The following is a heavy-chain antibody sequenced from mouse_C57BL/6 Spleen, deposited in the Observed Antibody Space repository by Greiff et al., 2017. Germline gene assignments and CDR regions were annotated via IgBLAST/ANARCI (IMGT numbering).Heavy chain of an antibody. CDR2: IDPSDSET. Sequence: QVQLQQPGAELVRPGSSVKLSCKASGYTFTSYWMHWVKQRPIQGLEWIGNIDPSDSETHYNQKFKDKATLTVDKSSSTAYMQLSSLTSEDSAVYYCARSEAGLAWFAYWGQGTLVTVSA. V-gene: IGHV1-52*01. J-gene: IGHJ3*01. D-gene: IGHD6-1*01. CDR1: GYTFTSYW. CDR3: ARSEAGLAWFAY.